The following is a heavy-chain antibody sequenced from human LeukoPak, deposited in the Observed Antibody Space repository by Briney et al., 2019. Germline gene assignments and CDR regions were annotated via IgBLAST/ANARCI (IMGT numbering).Heavy chain of an antibody. Sequence: GVSLRLFCAASGFTVSSFGMHWVRQAPGKGLQWVTFRRYDGSNEYYAYAVKGRFTISRDNSKNTLYLQMNSLRAEDTAVYYCAKMYGSGSYLGPFDYWGQGTLVTVSS. J-gene: IGHJ4*02. CDR3: AKMYGSGSYLGPFDY. V-gene: IGHV3-30*02. CDR2: RRYDGSNE. D-gene: IGHD3-10*01. CDR1: GFTVSSFG.